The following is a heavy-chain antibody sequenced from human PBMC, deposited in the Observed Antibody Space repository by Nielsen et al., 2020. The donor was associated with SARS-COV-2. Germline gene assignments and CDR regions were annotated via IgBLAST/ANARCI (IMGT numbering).Heavy chain of an antibody. D-gene: IGHD3-16*01. V-gene: IGHV4-34*01. Sequence: SETLSLTCAVYGGSFSGYYWSWIRQLPGKGLEWIGEINHSGSTNYNPSLKSRVTISVDTSKNQISLQLSSVTAADTATYYCARAWGRSIFDIWGQGTKVTVSS. J-gene: IGHJ3*02. CDR2: INHSGST. CDR1: GGSFSGYY. CDR3: ARAWGRSIFDI.